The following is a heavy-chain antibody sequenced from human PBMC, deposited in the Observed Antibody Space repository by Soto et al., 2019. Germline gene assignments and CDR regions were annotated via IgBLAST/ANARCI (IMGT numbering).Heavy chain of an antibody. CDR2: ISWNSGKI. Sequence: EVQLVESGGGLVQPGRSLRLSCAASGFSFDDYAMHWVRQAPGKGLEWVSGISWNSGKIGYADSVRGRFTISRDNAKNSLYLQMNSLRVEDTALYYCAKARAASSDHYFDYWGQGTLVTVSS. V-gene: IGHV3-9*01. J-gene: IGHJ4*02. D-gene: IGHD6-19*01. CDR1: GFSFDDYA. CDR3: AKARAASSDHYFDY.